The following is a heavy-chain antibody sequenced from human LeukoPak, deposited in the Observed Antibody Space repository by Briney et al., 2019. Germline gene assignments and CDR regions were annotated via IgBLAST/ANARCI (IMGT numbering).Heavy chain of an antibody. CDR2: IYYSGST. CDR3: ARAMDPDRPLDY. CDR1: GGSISTYY. J-gene: IGHJ4*02. D-gene: IGHD1-14*01. V-gene: IGHV4-59*08. Sequence: PSETLSLTCTVSGGSISTYYWSWIRQPPGKGLEWIGYIYYSGSTNYNPSLKSRVTISLDTSKNQFSLKLTSVTAADTAVYYCARAMDPDRPLDYWGQGTLVTVSS.